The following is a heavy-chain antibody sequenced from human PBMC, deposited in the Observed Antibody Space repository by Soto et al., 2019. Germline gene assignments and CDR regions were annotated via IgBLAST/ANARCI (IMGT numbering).Heavy chain of an antibody. CDR2: IIPMFGTA. J-gene: IGHJ6*02. CDR3: ARGYSYGNNFYYYYGMEV. CDR1: GGTFSSYA. Sequence: QVQLVQSGAEVKQPGSSVKVSCKASGGTFSSYAISWVRQAPGQGLEWMGGIIPMFGTADHTQKFQGRVTITAVESTTTAYMELSSLRSEDTAIYCCARGYSYGNNFYYYYGMEVWGQGTTVTVSS. V-gene: IGHV1-69*01. D-gene: IGHD5-18*01.